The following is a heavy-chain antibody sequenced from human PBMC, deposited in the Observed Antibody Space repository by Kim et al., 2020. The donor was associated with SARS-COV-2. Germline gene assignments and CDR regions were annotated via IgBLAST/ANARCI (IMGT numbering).Heavy chain of an antibody. CDR2: ISYDGSNK. CDR1: GFTFSSYA. CDR3: ARDPSPYYYGSGSIGNNLSYYYGMDV. D-gene: IGHD3-10*01. J-gene: IGHJ6*02. V-gene: IGHV3-30*04. Sequence: GGSLRLSCAASGFTFSSYAMHWVRQAPGKGLEWVAVISYDGSNKYYADSVKGRFTISRDNSKNTLYLQMNSLRAEDTAVYYCARDPSPYYYGSGSIGNNLSYYYGMDVWGQGTTVTVSS.